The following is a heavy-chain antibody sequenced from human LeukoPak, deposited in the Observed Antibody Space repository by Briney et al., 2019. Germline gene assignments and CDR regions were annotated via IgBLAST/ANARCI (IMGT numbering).Heavy chain of an antibody. D-gene: IGHD6-19*01. V-gene: IGHV1-69*05. CDR2: IIPIFGTA. CDR3: ARSIGLYSSGWGRPAPGDAFDI. CDR1: GGTFSSYA. Sequence: SVKVSCKASGGTFSSYAISWVRQAPGQGLEWMGRIIPIFGTANYARKFQGRVTITTDESTSTAYMELSSLRSEDTAVYYYARSIGLYSSGWGRPAPGDAFDIWGQGTMVTVSS. J-gene: IGHJ3*02.